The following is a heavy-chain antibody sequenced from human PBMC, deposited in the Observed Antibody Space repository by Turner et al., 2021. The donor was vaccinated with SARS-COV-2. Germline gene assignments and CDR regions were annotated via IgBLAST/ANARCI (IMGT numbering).Heavy chain of an antibody. CDR1: GLTLSSYA. V-gene: IGHV3-30*04. Sequence: QVQLVESGGGVVQPGRSLRLTCAAYGLTLSSYAMHWVRQAPGKGLEGLAFISYDGSNKYYADSVKGRFTISRDNSNNTLYLQMNSLRAEDTAVYYCARDRRGSHAPYYYYAIDVWGQGTTVTVSS. CDR3: ARDRRGSHAPYYYYAIDV. CDR2: ISYDGSNK. D-gene: IGHD5-12*01. J-gene: IGHJ6*02.